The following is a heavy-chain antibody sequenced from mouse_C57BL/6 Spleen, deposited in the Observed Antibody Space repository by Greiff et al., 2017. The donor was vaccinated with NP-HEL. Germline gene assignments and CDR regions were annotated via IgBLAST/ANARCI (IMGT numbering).Heavy chain of an antibody. J-gene: IGHJ2*01. Sequence: QVQLKQPGAELVRPGSSVKLSCKASGYTFTSYWMDWVKQRPGQGLEWIGNIYPSDSETHYNQKFKDKATLTVDKSSSTAYMQLSSLTSEDSAVYYCARRKRGREDYWGQGTTLTVSA. V-gene: IGHV1-61*01. D-gene: IGHD4-1*01. CDR2: IYPSDSET. CDR1: GYTFTSYW. CDR3: ARRKRGREDY.